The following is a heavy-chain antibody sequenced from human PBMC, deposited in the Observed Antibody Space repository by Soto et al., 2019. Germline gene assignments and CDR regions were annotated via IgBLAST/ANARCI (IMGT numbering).Heavy chain of an antibody. J-gene: IGHJ6*02. CDR1: GGSISSSSYY. CDR2: IYYSGST. CDR3: ARTAMVRSYYYYGMDV. Sequence: SDTLSLTCTVSGGSISSSSYYWGWIRQPPGKGLEWIGSIYYSGSTYYNPSLKSRVTISVDTSKNQVSLKLSSVTAADTAVYYCARTAMVRSYYYYGMDVWGQGTTVT. D-gene: IGHD5-18*01. V-gene: IGHV4-39*01.